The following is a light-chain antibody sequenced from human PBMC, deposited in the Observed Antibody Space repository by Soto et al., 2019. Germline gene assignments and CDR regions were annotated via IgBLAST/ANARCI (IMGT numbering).Light chain of an antibody. CDR2: TAS. Sequence: DIQMTQSPSSVSASVGDRVTITCRASQRISTWVDWYQQKPGKAPKLLIYTASSLQSGVPPRFSGSGSETDFTLTITSLQPEDFATYYCQQAHSFPVPFGQGTRLDIK. CDR1: QRISTW. V-gene: IGKV1-12*01. J-gene: IGKJ5*01. CDR3: QQAHSFPVP.